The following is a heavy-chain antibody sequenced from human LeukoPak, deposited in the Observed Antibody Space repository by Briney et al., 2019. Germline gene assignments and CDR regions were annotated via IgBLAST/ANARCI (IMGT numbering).Heavy chain of an antibody. J-gene: IGHJ3*02. Sequence: GGSLRLSCAASGFTFSSYEMNWVRQAPGKGLEWVSYISSSGSTIYYADSVKGRFTISRDNAKNSLYLQMNSLRAEDTAVYYCVRFGYSYGRSDAFDIWGQGTMVTVSS. CDR1: GFTFSSYE. D-gene: IGHD5-18*01. CDR3: VRFGYSYGRSDAFDI. CDR2: ISSSGSTI. V-gene: IGHV3-48*03.